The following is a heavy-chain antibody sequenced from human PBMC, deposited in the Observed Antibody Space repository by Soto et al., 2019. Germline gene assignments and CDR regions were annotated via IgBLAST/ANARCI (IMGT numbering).Heavy chain of an antibody. J-gene: IGHJ4*02. CDR3: ARVYCSGGSCYSIDY. CDR1: GYTFTSYY. D-gene: IGHD2-15*01. Sequence: ASVKVSCKASGYTFTSYYMHWVRQAPGQGLEWMGIIDPSGGSTSYAQKFQGRVTMTRDTSTSTVYMELSSLRSEDTAVYYCARVYCSGGSCYSIDYWGQGTLVTVSS. V-gene: IGHV1-46*03. CDR2: IDPSGGST.